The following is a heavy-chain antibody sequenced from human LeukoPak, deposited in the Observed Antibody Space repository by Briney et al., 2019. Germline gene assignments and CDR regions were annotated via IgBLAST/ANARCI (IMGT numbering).Heavy chain of an antibody. CDR2: INPNSGDT. Sequence: GASLKVSCKASGYTFTDYYIHWVRQAPGQGLEWMGWINPNSGDTNYAQKFQGRVTMTRDTSISTAYMEVSRLRSDDTAVYYCARGEAVLTHFDYWGQGTLVTVSS. V-gene: IGHV1-2*02. CDR3: ARGEAVLTHFDY. J-gene: IGHJ4*02. CDR1: GYTFTDYY.